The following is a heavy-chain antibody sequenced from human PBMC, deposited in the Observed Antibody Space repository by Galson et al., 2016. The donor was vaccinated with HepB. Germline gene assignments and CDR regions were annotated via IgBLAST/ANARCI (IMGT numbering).Heavy chain of an antibody. V-gene: IGHV3-53*04. Sequence: SLRLSCAASGLTVSANYMSWVRQAPGKGLEWVLVIYSGGSRYYADFVKGRFTISRHNSNNTLYLQMNSLRPEDTAVYFCAIPRGYRYSMDVWGQGTTVTVSS. CDR2: IYSGGSR. J-gene: IGHJ6*02. CDR1: GLTVSANY. D-gene: IGHD5-18*01. CDR3: AIPRGYRYSMDV.